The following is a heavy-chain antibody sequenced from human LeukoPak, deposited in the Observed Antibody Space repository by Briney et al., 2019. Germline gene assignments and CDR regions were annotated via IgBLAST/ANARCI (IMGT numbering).Heavy chain of an antibody. CDR1: GYTFTNYY. J-gene: IGHJ4*02. D-gene: IGHD5-12*01. CDR2: INPTGDST. V-gene: IGHV1-46*01. Sequence: ASVKVSCKASGYTFTNYYIHWVRQAPGQGLEWMGIINPTGDSTSYAQKFQARVTMTRDTSTNSVYMELSSLRSGDTAVYYCARDSHAPDRDIVSCYFDSWGQGTLVTVSS. CDR3: ARDSHAPDRDIVSCYFDS.